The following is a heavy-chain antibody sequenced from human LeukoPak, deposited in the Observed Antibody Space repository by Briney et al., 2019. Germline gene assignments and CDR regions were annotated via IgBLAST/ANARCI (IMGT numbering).Heavy chain of an antibody. CDR1: GFTFSDYY. Sequence: GGSLRLSCAASGFTFSDYYMSWIRQAPGKGLEWVSYISSSGSTIYYADSVKGRFTISRDNAKNSLYLQMNSLRAEDTAVYYCARDATPHDYGDYEGSRSDWGQGTLVTVSS. D-gene: IGHD4-17*01. CDR3: ARDATPHDYGDYEGSRSD. J-gene: IGHJ4*02. CDR2: ISSSGSTI. V-gene: IGHV3-11*01.